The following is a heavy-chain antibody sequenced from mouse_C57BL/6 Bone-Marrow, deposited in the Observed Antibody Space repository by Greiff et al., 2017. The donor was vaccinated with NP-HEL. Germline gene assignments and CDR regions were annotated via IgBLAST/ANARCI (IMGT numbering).Heavy chain of an antibody. J-gene: IGHJ4*01. CDR2: ISSGSSTI. CDR1: GFTFSDYG. Sequence: EVMLVESGGGLVKPGGSLKLSCAASGFTFSDYGMHWVRQAPEKGLEWVAYISSGSSTIYYADTVKGRFTISRDNAKNTLFLQMTSLRSEDTAMYYCARHYYDCDGNAMDYWGQGTSVTVSS. D-gene: IGHD2-4*01. V-gene: IGHV5-17*01. CDR3: ARHYYDCDGNAMDY.